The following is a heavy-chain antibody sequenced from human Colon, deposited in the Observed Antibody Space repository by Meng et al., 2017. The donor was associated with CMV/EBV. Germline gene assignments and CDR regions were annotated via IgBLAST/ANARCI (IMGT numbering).Heavy chain of an antibody. CDR2: IYWDDDT. CDR1: GFSITTDKAS. D-gene: IGHD5-12*01. V-gene: IGHV2-5*02. Sequence: TLKESGPPMGKPPQTLTLTCTISGFSITTDKASVGWISHPQGKALEWQALIYWDDDTRYSPSLKTRLTITRDTSKNQVILTMTNMDPADTATYNCVHRSYSGQDDYWGQGALVTVSS. CDR3: VHRSYSGQDDY. J-gene: IGHJ4*02.